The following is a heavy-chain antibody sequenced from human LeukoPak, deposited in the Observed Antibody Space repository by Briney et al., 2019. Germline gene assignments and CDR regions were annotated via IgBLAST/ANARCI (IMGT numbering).Heavy chain of an antibody. CDR2: IYYSGST. J-gene: IGHJ5*02. Sequence: SETLSLTCTVSGGSISSSSYYWGWIRQPPGKGLEWIGSIYYSGSTYYNPSLKSRVTISVDTSKNQFSLKLSSVTAADTAVYYCARDSGSSSWYWFDPWGQGTLVTVSS. CDR1: GGSISSSSYY. CDR3: ARDSGSSSWYWFDP. V-gene: IGHV4-39*07. D-gene: IGHD6-13*01.